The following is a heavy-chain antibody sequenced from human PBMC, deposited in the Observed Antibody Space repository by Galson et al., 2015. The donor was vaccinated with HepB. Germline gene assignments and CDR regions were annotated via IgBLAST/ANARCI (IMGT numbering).Heavy chain of an antibody. Sequence: SLRLSCAASGFTFSSYSMNWVRQAPGKGLEWVSYISSSSSTIYYADSVKGRFTISRDNAKNSLYLQMNSLRAEDTAVYYCARAPDSSGWYGQHGAFEIWGQGTMVTVSP. V-gene: IGHV3-48*01. CDR3: ARAPDSSGWYGQHGAFEI. J-gene: IGHJ3*02. D-gene: IGHD6-19*01. CDR1: GFTFSSYS. CDR2: ISSSSSTI.